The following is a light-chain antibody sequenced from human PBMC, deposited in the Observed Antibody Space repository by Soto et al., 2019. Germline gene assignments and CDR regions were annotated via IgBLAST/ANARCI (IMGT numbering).Light chain of an antibody. CDR3: QQRRNWPLT. CDR1: QSISSY. V-gene: IGKV3-11*01. CDR2: DAS. J-gene: IGKJ4*01. Sequence: EIVLTQSPATLSLSPGERATLSCRASQSISSYLAWYQQKPGQPPRLLIYDASNRATGIPARFSGSGSGTYFTLTISSLEPEDFSVYSCQQRRNWPLTFGGGTKVEIK.